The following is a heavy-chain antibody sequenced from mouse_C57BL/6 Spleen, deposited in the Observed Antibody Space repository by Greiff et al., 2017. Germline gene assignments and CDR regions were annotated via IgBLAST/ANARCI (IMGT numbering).Heavy chain of an antibody. Sequence: QVQLQQPGAELVKPGASVKLSCKASGYTFTSYWMQWVKQRPGQGLEWIGEIDPSDSYTNYNQKFKGKATLTVDTSSSTAYMQLSSLTSEDSAVYYCAKGSSGVWAMDYWGQGTSVTVSS. J-gene: IGHJ4*01. CDR1: GYTFTSYW. D-gene: IGHD3-2*02. CDR2: IDPSDSYT. CDR3: AKGSSGVWAMDY. V-gene: IGHV1-50*01.